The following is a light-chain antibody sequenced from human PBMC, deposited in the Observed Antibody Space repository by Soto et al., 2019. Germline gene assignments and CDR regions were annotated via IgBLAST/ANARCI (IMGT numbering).Light chain of an antibody. Sequence: EIVLTQSPGTLSLSPGERATLSCRASQSVSSSYLAWYQQKPGQAPRLLIYGASSRATGLPDRFSGSGSGTDFTLTISSLEPEDFAVYYCQQYGRSPPFTFGGGTKVEIK. CDR2: GAS. CDR1: QSVSSSY. V-gene: IGKV3-20*01. CDR3: QQYGRSPPFT. J-gene: IGKJ4*01.